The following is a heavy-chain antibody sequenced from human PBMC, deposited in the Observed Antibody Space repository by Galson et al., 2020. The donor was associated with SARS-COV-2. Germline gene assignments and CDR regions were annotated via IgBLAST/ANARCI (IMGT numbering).Heavy chain of an antibody. J-gene: IGHJ5*02. V-gene: IGHV1-24*01. D-gene: IGHD4-17*01. CDR3: ATAPAVWTTGWFDP. CDR1: GYTLTELS. Sequence: ASVKVSCKVSGYTLTELSMHWVRQAPGKGLEWMGGFDPEDGETLYAHKFQGRVTMTEDTSTDTAYMELSSLRSEDTAVYYCATAPAVWTTGWFDPWGQGTLVTVSS. CDR2: FDPEDGET.